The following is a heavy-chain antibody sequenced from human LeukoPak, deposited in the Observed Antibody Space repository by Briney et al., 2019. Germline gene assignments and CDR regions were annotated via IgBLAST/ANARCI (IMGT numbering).Heavy chain of an antibody. D-gene: IGHD3-22*01. CDR3: ARQREYYESSGYYSFDY. Sequence: SETLSLTCTVSGGSISSSNYYWGWIRRPPGKGLEWIGSIYYSGSTYYNPSLKSRVTVSVDTSKNQFSLKLSSVTAADTAVYYCARQREYYESSGYYSFDYWGQGTLVTVSS. J-gene: IGHJ4*02. CDR2: IYYSGST. CDR1: GGSISSSNYY. V-gene: IGHV4-39*01.